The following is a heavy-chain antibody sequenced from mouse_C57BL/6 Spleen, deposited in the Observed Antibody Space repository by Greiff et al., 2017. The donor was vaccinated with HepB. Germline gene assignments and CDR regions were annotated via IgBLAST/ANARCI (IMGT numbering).Heavy chain of an antibody. CDR3: ARPIYYGNSYAMDY. D-gene: IGHD2-1*01. CDR2: IYPGDGDT. CDR1: GYAFSSSW. V-gene: IGHV1-82*01. J-gene: IGHJ4*01. Sequence: QVQLQQSGPELVKPGASVKISCKASGYAFSSSWMNWVKQRPGKGLEWIGRIYPGDGDTNYNGKFKGKATLTADKSSSTAYMQLSSLTSEDSAVYFCARPIYYGNSYAMDYWGQGTSVTVSS.